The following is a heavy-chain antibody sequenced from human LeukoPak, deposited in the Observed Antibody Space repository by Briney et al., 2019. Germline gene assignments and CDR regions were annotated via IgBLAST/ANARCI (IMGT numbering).Heavy chain of an antibody. CDR3: AKDSPLRGDGVLDY. J-gene: IGHJ4*02. CDR1: GFTFDDYA. V-gene: IGHV3-9*01. CDR2: ISWNGGSV. Sequence: GRSLRLSCAASGFTFDDYAMHWVRQAPGKGLEWVSGISWNGGSVDYADSVKGRFTISRDNAKNSLYLQMNSLRAEDTALYYCAKDSPLRGDGVLDYWGQGTLVTVSS. D-gene: IGHD4-17*01.